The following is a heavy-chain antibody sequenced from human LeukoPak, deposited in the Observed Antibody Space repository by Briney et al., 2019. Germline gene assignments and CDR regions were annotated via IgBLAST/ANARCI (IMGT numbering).Heavy chain of an antibody. D-gene: IGHD3-10*01. CDR1: GFTLSSYE. CDR3: ARDLVVRGRWSWFDP. V-gene: IGHV3-48*03. Sequence: PGGSLRLSCAASGFTLSSYEMNWFRQAPGKGLVWVSYISSSGSTIYYADSVKGRFTISRDNAKNSLYLQMNSLRVEDMAVYYCARDLVVRGRWSWFDPRGQGTLVTVSS. CDR2: ISSSGSTI. J-gene: IGHJ5*02.